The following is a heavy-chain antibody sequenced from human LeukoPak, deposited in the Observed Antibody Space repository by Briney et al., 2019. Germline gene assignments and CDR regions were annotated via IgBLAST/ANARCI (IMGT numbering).Heavy chain of an antibody. D-gene: IGHD3-22*01. CDR1: GYTFTGYY. CDR3: ARERYYYDSSGPYGGYFDY. V-gene: IGHV1-2*02. J-gene: IGHJ4*02. Sequence: ASVKVSCKASGYTFTGYYMHWVRQAPGQGLEWMGWINPNSGGTNYAQKFQGRVTMTRDTSISTAYMELSRLRSDDTAVYYCARERYYYDSSGPYGGYFDYWGQGTLVTVSS. CDR2: INPNSGGT.